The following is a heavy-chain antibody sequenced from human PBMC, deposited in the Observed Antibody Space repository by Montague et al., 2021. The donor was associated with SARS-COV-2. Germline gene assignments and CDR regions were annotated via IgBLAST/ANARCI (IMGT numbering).Heavy chain of an antibody. Sequence: SETLSLTCTVSGDSVSHDFWIWIRQPPGKGLEWISYVYYSRSSSYNPSLRGRVSIAVDTSKNQFSLRLSTVTAADTAIYYCVRDPAPSGSGTFYDYWGQGTLVAVSS. J-gene: IGHJ4*02. CDR3: VRDPAPSGSGTFYDY. CDR2: VYYSRSS. V-gene: IGHV4-59*02. D-gene: IGHD1-26*01. CDR1: GDSVSHDF.